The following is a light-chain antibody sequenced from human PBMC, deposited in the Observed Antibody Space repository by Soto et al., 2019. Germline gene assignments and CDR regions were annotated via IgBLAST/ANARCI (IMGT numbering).Light chain of an antibody. J-gene: IGLJ1*01. CDR1: STDVGGYNY. Sequence: QSALTQPASVSGSPGHSITISCTGTSTDVGGYNYVSWYQQHPGKAPKLMIYEVSNRPSGVYNRFSGSKSGNTASLTISGLQAEDEADYYCSSYTSSSPPFVFGTGSKLTVL. CDR2: EVS. CDR3: SSYTSSSPPFV. V-gene: IGLV2-14*01.